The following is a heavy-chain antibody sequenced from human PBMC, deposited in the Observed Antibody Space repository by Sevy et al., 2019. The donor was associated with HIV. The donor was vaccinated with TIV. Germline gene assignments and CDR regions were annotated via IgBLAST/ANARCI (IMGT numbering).Heavy chain of an antibody. CDR3: ARHCGSTSCSHAFDI. J-gene: IGHJ3*02. D-gene: IGHD2-2*01. V-gene: IGHV4-34*01. Sequence: SETLSLTCAVYGGSFSGYYWSWIRQPPGKGLEWIGEINHSGSTNYNPSLKSRVTISVDTSKNQFSLKLSSVTAADTAVYYCARHCGSTSCSHAFDIWGQGTMVNVSS. CDR2: INHSGST. CDR1: GGSFSGYY.